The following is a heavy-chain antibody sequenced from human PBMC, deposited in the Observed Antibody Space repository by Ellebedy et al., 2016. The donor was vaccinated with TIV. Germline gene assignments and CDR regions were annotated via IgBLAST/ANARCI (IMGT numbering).Heavy chain of an antibody. Sequence: GESLKISRAASGFSFSPQWMSWVRQAPGKGLVWVSGITGDGSGTNYADSVRGRFIISRDNAKNTLYLQMNSLGADDTAVYYCAREHWSSLPSWGQGTLVTVSS. CDR1: GFSFSPQW. CDR2: ITGDGSGT. J-gene: IGHJ5*02. V-gene: IGHV3-74*01. CDR3: AREHWSSLPS. D-gene: IGHD3-3*01.